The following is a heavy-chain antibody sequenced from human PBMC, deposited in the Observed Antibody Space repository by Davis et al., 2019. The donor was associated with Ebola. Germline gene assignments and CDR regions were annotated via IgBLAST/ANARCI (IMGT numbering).Heavy chain of an antibody. D-gene: IGHD3-3*01. Sequence: GESLKISCKGFGYTFTNYWIGWVRQMPGKGLEWMGIIYPGDSDTRYSPSFQGQVIISADKSISTAYLQWSSLKASDTAMYYCAIYDFWSGLDWGQGTLVTVSS. CDR2: IYPGDSDT. V-gene: IGHV5-51*01. CDR1: GYTFTNYW. J-gene: IGHJ4*02. CDR3: AIYDFWSGLD.